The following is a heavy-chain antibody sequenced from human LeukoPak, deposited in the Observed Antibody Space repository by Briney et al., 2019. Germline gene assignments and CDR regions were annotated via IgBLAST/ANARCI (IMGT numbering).Heavy chain of an antibody. CDR1: GGSISSSNYY. V-gene: IGHV4-39*01. Sequence: PSETLSLTCTVSGGSISSSNYYWGRIRQPPGKGLAWIGSVYYDGSTYYNASLKSRVSISVDPSKNQFSLKMRTLTAADTAVYYCARRVGSTTFFDYWGQGTLVTVSS. J-gene: IGHJ4*02. CDR2: VYYDGST. D-gene: IGHD1-26*01. CDR3: ARRVGSTTFFDY.